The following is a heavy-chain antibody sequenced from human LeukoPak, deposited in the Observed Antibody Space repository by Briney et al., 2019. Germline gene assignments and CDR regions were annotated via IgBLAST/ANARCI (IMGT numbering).Heavy chain of an antibody. CDR1: GSTLNVFF. D-gene: IGHD1-26*01. J-gene: IGHJ4*02. CDR3: ASGRGSGSLR. V-gene: IGHV1-2*02. CDR2: INPNSGDT. Sequence: ASVKLSCTASGSTLNVFFMQWVRQAPGQGLEWMGWINPNSGDTNYAQRFQGRVTMTLDTSNSAAYMELTSLTPDNTAMYYCASGRGSGSLRWGQGTLVTVSS.